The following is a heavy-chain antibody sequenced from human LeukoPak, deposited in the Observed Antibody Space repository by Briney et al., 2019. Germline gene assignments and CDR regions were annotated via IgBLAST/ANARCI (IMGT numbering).Heavy chain of an antibody. CDR2: ISSSSSYI. V-gene: IGHV3-21*01. D-gene: IGHD4-11*01. J-gene: IGHJ4*02. CDR3: ARDDYSNPLSY. Sequence: GGSLRLSCAASGFTFSSYSMYCVRQAPGKGLEWVSSISSSSSYIYYADSVKGRFTISRDNANNSLYLQMNSLRAEDTAVYYCARDDYSNPLSYWGQGTLVTVSS. CDR1: GFTFSSYS.